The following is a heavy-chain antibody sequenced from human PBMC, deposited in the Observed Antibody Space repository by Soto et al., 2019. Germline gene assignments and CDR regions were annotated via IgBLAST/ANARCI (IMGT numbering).Heavy chain of an antibody. V-gene: IGHV3-23*01. D-gene: IGHD2-2*01. Sequence: GGSLRLSCAASGFTFSSYAMSWVRQAPGKGLEWVSAISGSGGSTYYADSVKGRFTISRDNSKNTLYLQMNSLRAEDTAVYYCAKDIVVVPAASNSDPWGQGTLVTVSS. J-gene: IGHJ5*02. CDR2: ISGSGGST. CDR1: GFTFSSYA. CDR3: AKDIVVVPAASNSDP.